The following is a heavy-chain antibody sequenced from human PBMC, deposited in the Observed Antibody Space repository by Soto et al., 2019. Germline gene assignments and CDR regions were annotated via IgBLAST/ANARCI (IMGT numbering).Heavy chain of an antibody. CDR2: IDPSDSQT. V-gene: IGHV5-10-1*01. CDR1: GYSFAGYW. J-gene: IGHJ4*02. Sequence: GESLKISRKGSGYSFAGYWITWVRQKPGKGLEWMGRIDPSDSQTYYSPSFRGHVTISATKSITTVFLQWSSLRASDTAMYYCARQIYDSDTGPNFQYYFDSWGQGTPVTVSS. CDR3: ARQIYDSDTGPNFQYYFDS. D-gene: IGHD3-22*01.